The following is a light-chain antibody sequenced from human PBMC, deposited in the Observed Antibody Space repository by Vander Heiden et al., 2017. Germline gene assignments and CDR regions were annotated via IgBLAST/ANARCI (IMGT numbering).Light chain of an antibody. V-gene: IGLV3-1*01. J-gene: IGLJ2*01. Sequence: YELTQPPSVSVSPGQTASITCSEDKLGDKYACWYQQKPGQSPVLVIYQDSKRPSGIPERFSGSNSGNTATLTISGTQAMDEADYYCQAWDSSSVVFGGGTKLTVL. CDR3: QAWDSSSVV. CDR1: KLGDKY. CDR2: QDS.